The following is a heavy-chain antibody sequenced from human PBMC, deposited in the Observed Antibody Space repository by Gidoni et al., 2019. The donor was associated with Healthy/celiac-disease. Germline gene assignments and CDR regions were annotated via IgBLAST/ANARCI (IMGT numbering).Heavy chain of an antibody. Sequence: QITLKESGPTLVKPTQTLTLTCTFSGFSPSTSGLGVGWIRQPPGKALEWLALIYWDDDKRYSPSLKSRLTITKDTSKNQVVLTMTNMDPVDTATYYCAHTEFSNYDILTGSFDYWGQGTLVTVSS. D-gene: IGHD3-9*01. V-gene: IGHV2-5*02. CDR2: IYWDDDK. J-gene: IGHJ4*02. CDR1: GFSPSTSGLG. CDR3: AHTEFSNYDILTGSFDY.